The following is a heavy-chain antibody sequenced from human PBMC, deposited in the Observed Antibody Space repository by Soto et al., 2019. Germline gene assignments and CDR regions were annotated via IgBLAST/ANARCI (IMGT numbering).Heavy chain of an antibody. D-gene: IGHD5-12*01. CDR3: VREAIVASTVRHNWVDS. CDR1: GFTFSSYG. V-gene: IGHV3-33*01. Sequence: QVQLVESGGGVVQPGTSLRLSCAASGFTFSSYGMHWVRQAPGKGLEWVAVIWHDGSDMYYVDSVKGRLTISRDNSKNTLDLQMNSLRAEDPAVYFCVREAIVASTVRHNWVDSWGQGTLVTVSS. J-gene: IGHJ5*01. CDR2: IWHDGSDM.